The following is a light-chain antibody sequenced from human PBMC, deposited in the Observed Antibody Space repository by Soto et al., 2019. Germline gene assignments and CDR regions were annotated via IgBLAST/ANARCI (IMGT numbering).Light chain of an antibody. Sequence: EIVLTQSPSTLSLSPGSRPTLSCRASQSVSSSYLAWYQQKPGQAPRLXIYGASSRATGIPDRFSGSGSGTDFTLTISRLETEDFAVYYCQQYGSSRGTFGQGTKVDIK. J-gene: IGKJ1*01. CDR2: GAS. V-gene: IGKV3-20*01. CDR1: QSVSSSY. CDR3: QQYGSSRGT.